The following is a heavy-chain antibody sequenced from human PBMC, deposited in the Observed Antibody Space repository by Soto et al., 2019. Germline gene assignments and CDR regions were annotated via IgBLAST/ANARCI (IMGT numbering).Heavy chain of an antibody. CDR1: GFTFSNYA. J-gene: IGHJ4*02. D-gene: IGHD3-22*01. CDR2: ISGSGGSA. CDR3: VKGSDLSQQLHNNYDNSCYYWAFDY. V-gene: IGHV3-23*01. Sequence: EVQLLESGGGLVQPGGSLRLSCATAGFTFSNYALSWVRQAPVKGLEWVSAISGSGGSAYYADSVKGRFTISRDNSKNTLYLQMNSLRAEDTAVYHCVKGSDLSQQLHNNYDNSCYYWAFDYWGQGTLVTVSS.